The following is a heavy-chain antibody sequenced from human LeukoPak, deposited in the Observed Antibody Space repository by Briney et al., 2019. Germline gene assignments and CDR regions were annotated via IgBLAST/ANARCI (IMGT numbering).Heavy chain of an antibody. CDR1: GFTFNSFA. J-gene: IGHJ4*02. CDR3: AKSLGVGGYTRYKGFDQ. Sequence: GGSLRLSCAASGFTFNSFAMNWVRQAPGKGLEWVSSTSGSDGTSHYADFVKGRFTISRDNSKNTLYLQMNSLRAEDTAAYYCAKSLGVGGYTRYKGFDQWGQGTLVVVSS. CDR2: TSGSDGTS. V-gene: IGHV3-23*01. D-gene: IGHD3-16*02.